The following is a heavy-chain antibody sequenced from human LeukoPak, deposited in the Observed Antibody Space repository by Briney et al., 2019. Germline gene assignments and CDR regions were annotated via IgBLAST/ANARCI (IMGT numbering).Heavy chain of an antibody. Sequence: GGSLRLSCAASGFTFSSYAMHWVRQAPGKGLEWVAVISYDGSNKYYADSVKGRFTISRDNSKNTLYLQMNCLRAEDTALYYCAKDNHPLARAVAGDYWGQGTLVTVSS. CDR2: ISYDGSNK. V-gene: IGHV3-30-3*01. CDR1: GFTFSSYA. CDR3: AKDNHPLARAVAGDY. D-gene: IGHD6-19*01. J-gene: IGHJ4*02.